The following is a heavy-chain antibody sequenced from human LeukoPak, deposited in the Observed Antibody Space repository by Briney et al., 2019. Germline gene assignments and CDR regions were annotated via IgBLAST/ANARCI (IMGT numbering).Heavy chain of an antibody. CDR1: GGTFSSYA. CDR2: IIPIFGTA. V-gene: IGHV1-69*05. D-gene: IGHD6-13*01. CDR3: ARRGIAAAGFDY. J-gene: IGHJ4*02. Sequence: GASVKVSCKASGGTFSSYAISWVRQAPGQGLEWMGGIIPIFGTANYAQKFQGRVTITTDESTSTAYMELSSLRSEDTAVYYCARRGIAAAGFDYWGQGTLVTVSS.